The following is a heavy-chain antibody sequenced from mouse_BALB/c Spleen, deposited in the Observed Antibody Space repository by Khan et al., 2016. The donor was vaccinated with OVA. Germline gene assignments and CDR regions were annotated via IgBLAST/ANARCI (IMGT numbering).Heavy chain of an antibody. V-gene: IGHV1-81*01. CDR1: GYTFTDYV. J-gene: IGHJ3*01. D-gene: IGHD1-1*01. CDR2: IYPGSGNS. CDR3: ARGGYGTSGAY. Sequence: QVQLQQSGPELVKPGASVKMSCKASGYTFTDYVLTWVKQRTGQGLEWIGEIYPGSGNSYYNEKCKDKATLTADKSSNTAYIQLSRLTFEASAVYFCARGGYGTSGAYWGQGTLVTVSA.